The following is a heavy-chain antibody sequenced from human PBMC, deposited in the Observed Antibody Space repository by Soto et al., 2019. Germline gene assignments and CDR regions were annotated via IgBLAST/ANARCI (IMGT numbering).Heavy chain of an antibody. CDR3: AKDPLGSYCRGCSCYSNDAFDI. J-gene: IGHJ3*02. D-gene: IGHD2-15*01. CDR2: ISGSGGST. V-gene: IGHV3-23*01. Sequence: EVQLLESGGGLVQPGGSLRLSCAASGFTFSSYAMSWVRQAPGKGLEWVSAISGSGGSTYYADSVKGRFTISRDNSKNTLYLKMNSQRAEDTPVYYCAKDPLGSYCRGCSCYSNDAFDIWGQGTMVTVSS. CDR1: GFTFSSYA.